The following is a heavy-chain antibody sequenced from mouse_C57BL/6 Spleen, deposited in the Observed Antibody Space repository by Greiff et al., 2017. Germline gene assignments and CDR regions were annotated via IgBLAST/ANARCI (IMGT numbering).Heavy chain of an antibody. J-gene: IGHJ4*01. Sequence: VQLQQSGAELVRPGTSVKVSCKASGYAFTNYLIEWVKQRPGQGLEWIGVINPGSGGTNYNEKFKGKATLTADKSSSTAYMQLSSLTSEDSAVYFCARSGYLYAMDYWGQGTSVTVSS. D-gene: IGHD3-1*01. CDR1: GYAFTNYL. CDR3: ARSGYLYAMDY. CDR2: INPGSGGT. V-gene: IGHV1-54*01.